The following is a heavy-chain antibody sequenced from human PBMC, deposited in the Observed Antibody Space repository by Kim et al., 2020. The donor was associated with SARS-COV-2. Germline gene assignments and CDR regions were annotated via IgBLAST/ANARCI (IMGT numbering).Heavy chain of an antibody. J-gene: IGHJ6*02. CDR1: GYTFTSYG. V-gene: IGHV1-18*04. D-gene: IGHD1-26*01. CDR3: ARGRVGAHSGYGMDV. Sequence: ASVKVSCKASGYTFTSYGISWVRQAPGQGLEWMGWISAYNGNTNYAQKLQGRVTMTTDTSTSTAYMELRSLRSDDTAVYYCARGRVGAHSGYGMDVWGQGTTVTVSS. CDR2: ISAYNGNT.